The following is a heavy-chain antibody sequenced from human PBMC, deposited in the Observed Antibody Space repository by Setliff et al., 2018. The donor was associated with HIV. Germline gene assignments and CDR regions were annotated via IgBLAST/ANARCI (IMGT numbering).Heavy chain of an antibody. J-gene: IGHJ3*01. Sequence: ASVKVSCKATEYMILAYKMNWVRQAPGQGLEWIGRISTNNGAAEYAPKFQGRVIMTLDTSISTAYLEIPRLTSDDAAVYYCARPRVFDSFDVWGQGTMVTVSS. CDR3: ARPRVFDSFDV. V-gene: IGHV1-2*06. CDR1: EYMILAYK. CDR2: ISTNNGAA.